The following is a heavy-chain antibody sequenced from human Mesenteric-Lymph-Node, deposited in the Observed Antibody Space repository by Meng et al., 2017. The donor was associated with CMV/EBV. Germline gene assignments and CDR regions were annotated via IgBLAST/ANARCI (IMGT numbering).Heavy chain of an antibody. V-gene: IGHV1-2*02. J-gene: IGHJ4*02. Sequence: ASVKVSCKASGYSFITYYIHWVRQAPGQGLEWMGWINPNSGGTNYAQKFQGRVTMTRDTSISTAYMELSRLRSDDTAVYYCARDSGTMDDYWGQGTLVTVSS. D-gene: IGHD4/OR15-4a*01. CDR1: GYSFITYY. CDR3: ARDSGTMDDY. CDR2: INPNSGGT.